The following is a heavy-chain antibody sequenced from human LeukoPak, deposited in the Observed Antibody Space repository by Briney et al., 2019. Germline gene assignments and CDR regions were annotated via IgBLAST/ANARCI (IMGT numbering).Heavy chain of an antibody. V-gene: IGHV3-74*01. Sequence: PGGSLRLSCAASGFTFSSYSMNWVRQAPGRGLVWVSRINTDGTRTNYADSVKGRFTISRDNAENTLYLQMNSLRAEDTAVYYCVREEEGDAFDIWGQGTMVTVSS. CDR3: VREEEGDAFDI. J-gene: IGHJ3*02. CDR2: INTDGTRT. CDR1: GFTFSSYS.